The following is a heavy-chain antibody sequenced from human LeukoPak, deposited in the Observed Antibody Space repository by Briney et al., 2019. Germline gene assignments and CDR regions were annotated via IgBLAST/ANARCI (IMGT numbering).Heavy chain of an antibody. CDR1: GVSITTYSHN. CDR2: FHFSGAI. J-gene: IGHJ4*02. CDR3: ARRDEGSGYAYDY. Sequence: SEPLSLTCTVSGVSITTYSHNYDWIRQPPGKELEWIGGFHFSGAINYNPSLKSRVTIFVATSKKQITMRLNSVSAADTAVYYCARRDEGSGYAYDYWGQGSLVTVSS. D-gene: IGHD3-22*01. V-gene: IGHV4-39*01.